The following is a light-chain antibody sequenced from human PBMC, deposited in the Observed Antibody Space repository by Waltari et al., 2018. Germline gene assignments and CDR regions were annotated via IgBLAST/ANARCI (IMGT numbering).Light chain of an antibody. CDR1: QSVGSY. CDR3: QQRSNWPPIFT. CDR2: DAS. Sequence: EIVLTQSPVTLSLSPGERATLSCRASQSVGSYLAWYQQKPGQAPRLLIYDASKRATGTPARFSGSGSGTDFSLSISSLEPEDFGVYYCQQRSNWPPIFTFGPGTKVDIK. V-gene: IGKV3-11*01. J-gene: IGKJ3*01.